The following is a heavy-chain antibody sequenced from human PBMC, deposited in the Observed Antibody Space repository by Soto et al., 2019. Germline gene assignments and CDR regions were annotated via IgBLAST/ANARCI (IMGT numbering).Heavy chain of an antibody. V-gene: IGHV3-33*01. CDR3: ARAGDVDTAMAYNWFDP. CDR1: GFTFSSYG. Sequence: GGSLRLSCAASGFTFSSYGMHWVRQAPGKGLEWVAVIWYDGSDKYYADSVTGRVTISRDNSKNALYLQMNSLRAEDTAVYYCARAGDVDTAMAYNWFDPWGQGTLVTVSS. J-gene: IGHJ5*02. CDR2: IWYDGSDK. D-gene: IGHD5-18*01.